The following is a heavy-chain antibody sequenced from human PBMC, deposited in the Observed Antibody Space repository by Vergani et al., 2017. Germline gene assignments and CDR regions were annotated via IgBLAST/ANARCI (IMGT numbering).Heavy chain of an antibody. J-gene: IGHJ3*01. Sequence: EVMLVQSGAEVKKPGESLKISCKYSESSFISNEIAWVRQMSGKGLQWMGNINPIDSKIAYSPSFQGQAIMSLDKSITTAYLQWRSLKASDTAIYYCTRXVPCGDGACLHFDHWGQGTMVTVSS. CDR3: TRXVPCGDGACLHFDH. CDR1: ESSFISNE. CDR2: INPIDSKI. D-gene: IGHD2-21*01. V-gene: IGHV5-51*03.